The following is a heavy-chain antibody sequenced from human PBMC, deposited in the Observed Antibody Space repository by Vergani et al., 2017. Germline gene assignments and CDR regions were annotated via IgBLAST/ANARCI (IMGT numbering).Heavy chain of an antibody. Sequence: QVQLQESGPGLVKPPGTLSLTCAVSGGSISSSNWWSWVRQPPGQGLEWIGDIYHSGSTNYNPSLKSRFTISVDKSKNQFSLKLSSVTAADTAVYYCASLVVVTAPYFQHWGQGTLVTVSS. CDR2: IYHSGST. CDR1: GGSISSSNW. J-gene: IGHJ1*01. CDR3: ASLVVVTAPYFQH. D-gene: IGHD2-21*02. V-gene: IGHV4-4*03.